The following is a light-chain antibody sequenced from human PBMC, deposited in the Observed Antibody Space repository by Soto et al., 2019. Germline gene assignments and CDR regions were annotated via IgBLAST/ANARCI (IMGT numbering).Light chain of an antibody. CDR3: QHYNTYSGT. CDR2: KAS. V-gene: IGKV1-5*03. Sequence: DIQMTQSPSTLSASVGDRVTITCRASQSISSWLAWYQQKPGKAPKLLIYKASSLESGVPSRFSGSGSGTEFSLTISSLQPDDFATYYCQHYNTYSGTFGPGTKVEIK. J-gene: IGKJ3*01. CDR1: QSISSW.